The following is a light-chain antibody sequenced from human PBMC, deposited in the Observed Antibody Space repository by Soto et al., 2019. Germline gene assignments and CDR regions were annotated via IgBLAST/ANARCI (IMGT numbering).Light chain of an antibody. J-gene: IGLJ1*01. CDR1: NNDIGVYDF. Sequence: QSVLTQPPSASGSPGQSVTISCTGTNNDIGVYDFVSWYQHHPGKAPRLIIYEVVQRPSGVPDRFSGSKSGNTAYLTVSGLQAADEADYFCKSYAGSNTYVFGSGTKLTVL. CDR3: KSYAGSNTYV. V-gene: IGLV2-8*01. CDR2: EVV.